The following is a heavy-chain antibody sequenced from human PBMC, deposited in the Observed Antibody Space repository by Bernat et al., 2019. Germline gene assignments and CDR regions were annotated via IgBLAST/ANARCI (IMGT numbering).Heavy chain of an antibody. J-gene: IGHJ4*02. CDR2: ISSDGSST. D-gene: IGHD2-2*01. V-gene: IGHV3-74*01. CDR3: AGLYCGSASCNDY. Sequence: EVQLVESGGGLVQPGGSLRLSCAASGFTFSTYSMHWVRQAPEKGLVWVSRISSDGSSTTYADSVKGRFTISRDNAKNTLYLQMNRLRDEDTAVYFCAGLYCGSASCNDYWGQGTLVTVSS. CDR1: GFTFSTYS.